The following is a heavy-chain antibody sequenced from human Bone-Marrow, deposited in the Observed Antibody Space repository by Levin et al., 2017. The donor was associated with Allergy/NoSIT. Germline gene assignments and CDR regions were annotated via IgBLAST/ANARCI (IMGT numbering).Heavy chain of an antibody. CDR2: INHSGST. V-gene: IGHV4-34*01. Sequence: SETLSLTCAVYGGSFSGYYWSWIRQPPGKGLEWIGEINHSGSTNYNPSLKSRVTISVDTSKNQFSLKLSSVTAADTAVYYCASEAFDCSSTSCYKGGWFDPWGQGTLVTVSS. CDR1: GGSFSGYY. D-gene: IGHD2-2*02. J-gene: IGHJ5*02. CDR3: ASEAFDCSSTSCYKGGWFDP.